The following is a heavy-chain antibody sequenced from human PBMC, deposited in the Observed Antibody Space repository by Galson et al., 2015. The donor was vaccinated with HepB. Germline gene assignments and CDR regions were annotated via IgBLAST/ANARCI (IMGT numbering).Heavy chain of an antibody. V-gene: IGHV4-34*01. Sequence: LSLTCAVYGGSFRGYYWSWIRQPPGKGLEWIGEINHSGSTNYNPSLKSRVTISVDTSKNQFSLKLSSVTAADTAVYYCARLDGSGEHHYYYYGMDVWGQGTTVTVSS. CDR3: ARLDGSGEHHYYYYGMDV. CDR1: GGSFRGYY. CDR2: INHSGST. J-gene: IGHJ6*02. D-gene: IGHD3-10*01.